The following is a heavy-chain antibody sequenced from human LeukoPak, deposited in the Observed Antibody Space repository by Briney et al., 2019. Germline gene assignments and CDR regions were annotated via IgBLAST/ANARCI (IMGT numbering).Heavy chain of an antibody. CDR2: MNPNSGNT. CDR1: GYTFTSYD. V-gene: IGHV1-8*03. D-gene: IGHD1-26*01. Sequence: ASVKVSCKASGYTFTSYDINWVRQATGQGLEWMGWMNPNSGNTGYAQKFQGRVPITRNTSISTAYMELGSLRSEDTAVYYCARGEWELNAFDIWGQGTMVTVSS. CDR3: ARGEWELNAFDI. J-gene: IGHJ3*02.